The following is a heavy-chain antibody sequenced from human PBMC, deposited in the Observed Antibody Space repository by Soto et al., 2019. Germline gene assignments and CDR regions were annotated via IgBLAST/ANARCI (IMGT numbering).Heavy chain of an antibody. D-gene: IGHD2-2*01. J-gene: IGHJ5*02. Sequence: QVQLQQWGAGLLKPSETLSLTCAVYGGSFSGYYWSWIRQPPGKGLEWIGEINHGGSTNYNPSFKSRVTKSVDTSKNQFYLKLSPVTAADTAVYYCASLGYCSSTSCPKINWFDPWGQGTLVTVSS. V-gene: IGHV4-34*01. CDR3: ASLGYCSSTSCPKINWFDP. CDR2: INHGGST. CDR1: GGSFSGYY.